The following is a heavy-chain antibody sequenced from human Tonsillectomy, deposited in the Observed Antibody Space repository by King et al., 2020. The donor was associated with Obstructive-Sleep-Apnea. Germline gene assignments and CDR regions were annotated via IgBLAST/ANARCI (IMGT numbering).Heavy chain of an antibody. CDR1: GFTFSNAW. D-gene: IGHD2-15*01. V-gene: IGHV3-15*01. J-gene: IGHJ4*02. Sequence: QLVQSGGGLVKPGGSLRLSCAASGFTFSNAWMSWVRQAPGKGLEWVGRIKSKTYGGTTDYAAPVKGRFTISRDDSKNTLYLQMNSLKTEDTAVYYCTTGIPLVEFDYWGQGTLVTVSS. CDR3: TTGIPLVEFDY. CDR2: IKSKTYGGTT.